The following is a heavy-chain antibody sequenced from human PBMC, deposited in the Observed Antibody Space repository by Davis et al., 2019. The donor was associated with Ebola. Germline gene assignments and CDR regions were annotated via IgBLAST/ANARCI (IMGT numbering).Heavy chain of an antibody. D-gene: IGHD4-17*01. CDR3: ARLQTTVTTGWFDP. J-gene: IGHJ5*02. CDR2: ISAYNGNT. CDR1: GYTFTSYG. Sequence: ASVKVSCKASGYTFTSYGISWVRQAPGQGLEWMGWISAYNGNTSYAQKFQGRVTMTRDTSTSTVYMELSSLRSEDTAVYYCARLQTTVTTGWFDPWGQGTLVTVSS. V-gene: IGHV1-18*01.